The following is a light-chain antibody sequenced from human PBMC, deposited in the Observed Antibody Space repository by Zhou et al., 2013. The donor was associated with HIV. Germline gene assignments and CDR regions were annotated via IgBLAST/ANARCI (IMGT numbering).Light chain of an antibody. V-gene: IGKV3-20*01. CDR2: GAS. J-gene: IGKJ2*01. CDR1: QSVSYN. CDR3: QQYANSPQT. Sequence: EIVLTQSPATLSLSPGERATLSCRASQSVSYNLAWYQHKPGQAPRLLVYGASTRATGIPDRFTGSGSGTDFTLTFTTLGPEDFAVYYCQQYANSPQTFGQGTKVEIK.